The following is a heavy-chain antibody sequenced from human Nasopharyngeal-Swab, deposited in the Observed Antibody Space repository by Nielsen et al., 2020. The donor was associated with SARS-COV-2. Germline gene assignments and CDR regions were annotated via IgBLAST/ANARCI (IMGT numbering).Heavy chain of an antibody. J-gene: IGHJ4*02. CDR2: IYYSGST. CDR1: GGSISSGGYS. CDR3: ARGGDGYNGLDY. Sequence: SETLSLTCAVSGGSISSGGYSWSWIRQPPGKGLEWIGYIYYSGSTNYNPSLKSRVTISVDTSKNQFSLKLSSVTAADTAVYYCARGGDGYNGLDYWGQGTLVTVSS. V-gene: IGHV4-61*08. D-gene: IGHD5-24*01.